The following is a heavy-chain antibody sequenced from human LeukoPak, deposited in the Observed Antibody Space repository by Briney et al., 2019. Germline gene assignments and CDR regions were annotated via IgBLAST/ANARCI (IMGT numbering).Heavy chain of an antibody. CDR2: IYPGDSDT. CDR1: GYSFTSYW. J-gene: IGHJ4*02. V-gene: IGHV5-51*03. CDR3: ARERGGIAAAAVWSDY. Sequence: PGESLTISCKGSGYSFTSYWIGWVRQMPGKGLEWMGIIYPGDSDTRYSPSFQGQVTISADKSISTAYLQWSSLKASDTAMYYCARERGGIAAAAVWSDYWGQGTLVTVSS. D-gene: IGHD6-13*01.